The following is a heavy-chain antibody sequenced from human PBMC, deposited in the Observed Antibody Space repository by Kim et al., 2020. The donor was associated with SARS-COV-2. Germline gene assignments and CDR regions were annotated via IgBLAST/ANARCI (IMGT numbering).Heavy chain of an antibody. Sequence: GGSLRLSCAASGFTFSSYAMSWVRQAPGKGLEWVSVIYSGGSSTYYADSVKGRFTISRDNSKNTLYLQMNSLRAEDTAVYYCAKDDQDSSGGDAFDIWGQGTMVTVSS. J-gene: IGHJ3*02. D-gene: IGHD3-22*01. CDR2: IYSGGSST. CDR3: AKDDQDSSGGDAFDI. CDR1: GFTFSSYA. V-gene: IGHV3-23*03.